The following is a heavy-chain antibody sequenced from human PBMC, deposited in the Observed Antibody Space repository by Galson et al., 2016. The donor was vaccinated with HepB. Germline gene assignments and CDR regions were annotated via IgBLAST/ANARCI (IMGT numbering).Heavy chain of an antibody. CDR3: ARATYYYDNRARTGYYYDMDV. V-gene: IGHV1-69*10. CDR2: IIPMFDIA. J-gene: IGHJ6*02. Sequence: SVKVSCKASGGTFSSSAISWVRQAPGQGLEWMGGIIPMFDIANYAQKFQGRVTITADKSTSTAYMELSSLRSEDTAVYYCARATYYYDNRARTGYYYDMDVWGQGTTVTVSS. CDR1: GGTFSSSA. D-gene: IGHD3-22*01.